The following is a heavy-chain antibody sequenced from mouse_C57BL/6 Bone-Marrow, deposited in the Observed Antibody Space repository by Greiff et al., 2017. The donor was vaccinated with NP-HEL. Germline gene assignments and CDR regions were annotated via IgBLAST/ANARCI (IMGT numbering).Heavy chain of an antibody. CDR1: GYTFTSYG. V-gene: IGHV1-81*01. CDR3: ARWSNWGFAY. Sequence: VQRVESGAELARPGASVKLSCKASGYTFTSYGISWVKQRTGQGLEWIGEIYPRSGNTYYNEKFKGKATLTADKSSSTAYMELRSLTSEDSAVYFCARWSNWGFAYWGQGTLVTVSA. J-gene: IGHJ3*01. CDR2: IYPRSGNT. D-gene: IGHD4-1*01.